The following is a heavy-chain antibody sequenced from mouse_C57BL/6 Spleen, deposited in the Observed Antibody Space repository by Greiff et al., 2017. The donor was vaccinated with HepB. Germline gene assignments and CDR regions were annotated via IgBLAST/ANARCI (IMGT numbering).Heavy chain of an antibody. Sequence: DVMLVESGGGLVQPGGSLKLSCAASGFTFSDYYMYWVRQTPEKRLEWVAYISNGGGSTYYPDTVKGRFTISRDNAKNTLYLQMSRLKSEDTAMYYCARHDGSSWYFDVWGTGTTVTVSS. V-gene: IGHV5-12*01. J-gene: IGHJ1*03. CDR2: ISNGGGST. D-gene: IGHD1-1*01. CDR3: ARHDGSSWYFDV. CDR1: GFTFSDYY.